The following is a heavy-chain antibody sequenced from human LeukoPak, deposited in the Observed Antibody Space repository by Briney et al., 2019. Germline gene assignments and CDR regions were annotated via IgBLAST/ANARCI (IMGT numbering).Heavy chain of an antibody. CDR1: GGTFSSYA. CDR3: ARGFGDYIWYFDL. CDR2: IIPILGIA. V-gene: IGHV1-69*04. Sequence: ASVKVSCKASGGTFSSYAISWVRQAPGQGLEWMGRIIPILGIANYAQKFQGRVTITADKSTSTAYMELSSLRSEDTAVYYCARGFGDYIWYFDLWGRGTLVTVSS. D-gene: IGHD3-10*01. J-gene: IGHJ2*01.